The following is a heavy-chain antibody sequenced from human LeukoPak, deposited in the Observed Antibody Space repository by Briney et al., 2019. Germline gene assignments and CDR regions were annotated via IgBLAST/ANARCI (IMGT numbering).Heavy chain of an antibody. J-gene: IGHJ4*02. V-gene: IGHV5-51*01. CDR3: ARHRPYSSGWRHFDY. D-gene: IGHD6-25*01. CDR2: IYPGDSDT. Sequence: GESLKISCKGSGYSFSSYWIGWVRQMPGKGLEWMGIIYPGDSDTRYSPSFQGQVTISADKSISTAYLQWSSLKASDTAIYYCARHRPYSSGWRHFDYWGQGTLVTVSS. CDR1: GYSFSSYW.